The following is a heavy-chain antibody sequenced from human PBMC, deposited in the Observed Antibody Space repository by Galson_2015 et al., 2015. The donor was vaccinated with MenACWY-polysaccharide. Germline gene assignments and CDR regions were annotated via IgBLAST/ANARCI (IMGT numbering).Heavy chain of an antibody. CDR3: TKAGAKYCSGSSCYFNWFDP. V-gene: IGHV3-74*01. D-gene: IGHD2-15*01. J-gene: IGHJ5*02. CDR1: GFSFNTYW. Sequence: SLRLSCAASGFSFNTYWKHWVRHAPGKGLVWVSRINADESATGYADSVRGRFTISRDNAKNTLYLEMNSMRAEDTAVYYCTKAGAKYCSGSSCYFNWFDPWGQGTLVTVSS. CDR2: INADESAT.